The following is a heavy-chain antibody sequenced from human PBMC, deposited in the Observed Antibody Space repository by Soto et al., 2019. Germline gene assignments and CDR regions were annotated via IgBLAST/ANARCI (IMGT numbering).Heavy chain of an antibody. Sequence: QVQLQESGPGLVKPSETLSLTCAVSGYSISRGYYWGWIRQPPGKGLEWIGSIYHSGSTYYNPSLKSRVSISIDTSKNQFSLKLSSVTAADTAVYYCVRDFREVPDYWGLGTLVTVSS. CDR3: VRDFREVPDY. CDR1: GYSISRGYY. CDR2: IYHSGST. J-gene: IGHJ4*02. D-gene: IGHD1-26*01. V-gene: IGHV4-38-2*02.